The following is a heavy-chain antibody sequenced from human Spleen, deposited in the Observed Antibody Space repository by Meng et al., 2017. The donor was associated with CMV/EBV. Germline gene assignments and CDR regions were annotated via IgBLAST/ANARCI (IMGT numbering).Heavy chain of an antibody. CDR2: IKQDGSEK. D-gene: IGHD3-3*01. V-gene: IGHV3-7*01. J-gene: IGHJ4*02. CDR1: GFAFSTYW. CDR3: ARGIRYLEWLGHFLDC. Sequence: GGSLRLSCAAAGFAFSTYWMTWVRQAPGKGLEWVANIKQDGSEKFYVDSVKGRFTISRDNAKNSLYLQMNSLRAEDTAVYYCARGIRYLEWLGHFLDCWGQGTLVTVSS.